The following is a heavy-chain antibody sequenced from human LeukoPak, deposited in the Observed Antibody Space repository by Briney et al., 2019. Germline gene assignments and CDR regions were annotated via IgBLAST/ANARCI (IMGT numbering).Heavy chain of an antibody. CDR1: RDSVSSNSAA. CDR3: ARGARAGYNLESFDY. D-gene: IGHD5-24*01. V-gene: IGHV6-1*01. CDR2: TYYRSKWVN. Sequence: SQTLSLTCAISRDSVSSNSAAWNWIRQSPSRGLEWLGRTYYRSKWVNDYATSVKSRISINPDISANQFSLQLNSVTPEDTAVYYCARGARAGYNLESFDYWGQGTLVTVSS. J-gene: IGHJ4*02.